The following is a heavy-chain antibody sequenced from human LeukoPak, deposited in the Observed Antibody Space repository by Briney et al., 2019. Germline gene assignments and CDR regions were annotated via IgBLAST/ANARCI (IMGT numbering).Heavy chain of an antibody. V-gene: IGHV3-23*01. CDR1: ASTFTTFT. CDR3: ATKTHSSGWPYYFDY. J-gene: IGHJ4*02. D-gene: IGHD6-19*01. CDR2: IDISGGST. Sequence: GGSLRLSCAASASTFTTFTMSWVSQAPEKGLEWVSTIDISGGSTNYADSVKDRFTISRDNSKNTLYLQMDSLRAEDTAVYFCATKTHSSGWPYYFDYWGQGTLVTVSS.